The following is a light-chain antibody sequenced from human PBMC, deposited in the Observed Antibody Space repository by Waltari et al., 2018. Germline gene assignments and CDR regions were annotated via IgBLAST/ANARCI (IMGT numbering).Light chain of an antibody. CDR2: VNSDGSH. J-gene: IGLJ3*02. CDR3: QTGGHGTGV. Sequence: QLVLTPSPSAPSSPGPSAQPLSTLSRGPSSNFIPWLPQQPGKCPRFLMKVNSDGSHSKGDEIPDRFSGSSSGAERYLIISSLQSEDDADYYCQTGGHGTGVFGGGTKVTVL. CDR1: RGPSSNF. V-gene: IGLV4-69*01.